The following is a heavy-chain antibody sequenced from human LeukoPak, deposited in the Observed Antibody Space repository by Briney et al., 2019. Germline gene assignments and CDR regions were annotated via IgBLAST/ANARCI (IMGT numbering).Heavy chain of an antibody. CDR2: VYPGNSDT. CDR3: ILAADGFDY. Sequence: GESLRISCKGSGYSFTNNWIGWVRQMPGKGLEWMGTVYPGNSDTRYSPSFQGQVTMSADKSISTAYLQWSSLKASDTAMYYCILAADGFDYWGQGTLVTVSS. V-gene: IGHV5-51*01. J-gene: IGHJ4*02. CDR1: GYSFTNNW. D-gene: IGHD6-13*01.